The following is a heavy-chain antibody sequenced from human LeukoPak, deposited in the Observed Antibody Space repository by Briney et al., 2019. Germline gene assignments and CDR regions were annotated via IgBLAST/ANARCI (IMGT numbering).Heavy chain of an antibody. V-gene: IGHV4-39*01. D-gene: IGHD1-1*01. CDR3: ARRVVAGTTVDF. CDR1: GGSINSPNSY. CDR2: IFHDGTT. J-gene: IGHJ4*02. Sequence: SETLSLTCTVSGGSINSPNSYWGWIRQLPGKGLEWIGSIFHDGTTYYSPSLKSRVTVSVDTSLNQFSLSLMSMTAADTAVYYCARRVVAGTTVDFWGQGNLVTVSS.